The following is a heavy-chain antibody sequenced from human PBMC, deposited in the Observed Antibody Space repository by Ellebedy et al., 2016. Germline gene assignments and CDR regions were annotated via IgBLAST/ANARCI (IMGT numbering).Heavy chain of an antibody. J-gene: IGHJ6*03. D-gene: IGHD4-17*01. CDR3: AKAYGDYSYYYMDV. Sequence: GESLKIACAASGFTFSNYWMHWVRQAPGKGLVWVSYIKTDGSTTTYADSVKGRFTISRDNAKNSLYLQMNSLRAEDTALYYCAKAYGDYSYYYMDVWGKGTTVTVSS. CDR1: GFTFSNYW. CDR2: IKTDGSTT. V-gene: IGHV3-74*03.